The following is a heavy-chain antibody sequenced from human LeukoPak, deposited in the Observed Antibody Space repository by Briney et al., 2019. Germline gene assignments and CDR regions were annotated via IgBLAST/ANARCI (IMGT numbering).Heavy chain of an antibody. D-gene: IGHD1-26*01. CDR2: IKQDGSEK. Sequence: PGGSLRLSCAASGFTFSSYWMSWVRQAPGKGLEWVANIKQDGSEKYYVDSVKGRFTISRDNAKSSLYLQMNSLRAKDTAVYYCARDLTGYSGSYSDYWGQGTLVTVSS. J-gene: IGHJ4*02. V-gene: IGHV3-7*01. CDR3: ARDLTGYSGSYSDY. CDR1: GFTFSSYW.